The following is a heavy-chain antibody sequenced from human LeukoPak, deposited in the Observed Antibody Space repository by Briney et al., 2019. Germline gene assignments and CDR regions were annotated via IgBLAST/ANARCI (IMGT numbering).Heavy chain of an antibody. Sequence: GGSLRLSCAASGFTFSSYSMNWVRQAPGKGLEWVSYITFSSSIIYYADFVKGRFTISRDNSKNTLYLQMNSLRAEDTAVYYCAKIAETSGIYGQGYDYWGQGTLVTVSS. V-gene: IGHV3-48*01. CDR3: AKIAETSGIYGQGYDY. CDR2: ITFSSSII. J-gene: IGHJ4*02. D-gene: IGHD1-26*01. CDR1: GFTFSSYS.